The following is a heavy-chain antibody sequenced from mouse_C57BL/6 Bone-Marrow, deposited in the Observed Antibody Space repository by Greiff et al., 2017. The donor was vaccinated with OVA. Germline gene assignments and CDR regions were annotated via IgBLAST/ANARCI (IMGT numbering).Heavy chain of an antibody. CDR2: ILPGSGST. J-gene: IGHJ4*01. CDR1: GYTFTGYW. Sequence: QVQLQQSGAELLKPGASVKLSCKATGYTFTGYWIEWVKQRPGHGLEWIGEILPGSGSTNYNEKFKGKATFTADTSSNTAYMQLSSLTTEDSAIYYCARRILYGSSFYYAMDYWGQGTSVTVSS. V-gene: IGHV1-9*01. CDR3: ARRILYGSSFYYAMDY. D-gene: IGHD1-1*01.